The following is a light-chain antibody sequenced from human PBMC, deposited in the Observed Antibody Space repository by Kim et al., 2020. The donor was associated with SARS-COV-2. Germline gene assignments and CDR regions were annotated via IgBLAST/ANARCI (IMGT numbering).Light chain of an antibody. Sequence: SYELTQPPSVSVSLGQTATITCSGDKLGNKYVSWYQQKPGQSPVLVIYQNTKWPSTIPERFSGSNSGNTATLTISGTQAMDEADYYCQTWDSTTVIFGAG. CDR1: KLGNKY. J-gene: IGLJ2*01. CDR3: QTWDSTTVI. V-gene: IGLV3-1*01. CDR2: QNT.